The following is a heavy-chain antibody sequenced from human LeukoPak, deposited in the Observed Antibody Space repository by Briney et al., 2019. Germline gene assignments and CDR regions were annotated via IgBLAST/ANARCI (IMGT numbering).Heavy chain of an antibody. CDR1: GFTFDDYA. V-gene: IGHV3-9*01. D-gene: IGHD6-19*01. CDR3: AKDCRQWLSSTAFDI. CDR2: ISWNSGSI. Sequence: PGGSLRLSCAASGFTFDDYAMHWVRQAPGKGLEWVSGISWNSGSIGYADSVKGRFTISRDNAKNSLYLQMSSLRAEDTALYYCAKDCRQWLSSTAFDIWGQGTMVTVSS. J-gene: IGHJ3*02.